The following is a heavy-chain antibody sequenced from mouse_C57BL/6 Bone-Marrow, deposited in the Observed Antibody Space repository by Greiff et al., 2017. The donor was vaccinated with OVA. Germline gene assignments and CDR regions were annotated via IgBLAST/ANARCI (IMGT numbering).Heavy chain of an antibody. Sequence: VQLQQSGAELARPGASVKLSCKASGYTFTSYGISWVKQRTGQGLEWIGEIYPRSGNTYYNEKFKGKATLTADKSSSTAYMELRSLTSEDSAVYSCARDYYGSSLYYYAMDYWGQGTSVTVSS. CDR1: GYTFTSYG. CDR3: ARDYYGSSLYYYAMDY. D-gene: IGHD1-1*01. J-gene: IGHJ4*01. V-gene: IGHV1-81*01. CDR2: IYPRSGNT.